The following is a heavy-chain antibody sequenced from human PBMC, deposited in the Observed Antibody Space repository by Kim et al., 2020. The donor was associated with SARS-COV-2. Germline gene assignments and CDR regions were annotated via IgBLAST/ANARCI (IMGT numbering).Heavy chain of an antibody. J-gene: IGHJ4*02. CDR3: AKVGLSRLVAYYFDY. CDR1: GFTFDDYA. D-gene: IGHD6-19*01. Sequence: GGSLRLSCAASGFTFDDYAMHWVRQAPGKGLEWVSGISWNSGSIGYADSVKGRFTISRDNAKNSLYLQMNSLRAEDTALYYCAKVGLSRLVAYYFDYWGQGTLVTVSS. V-gene: IGHV3-9*01. CDR2: ISWNSGSI.